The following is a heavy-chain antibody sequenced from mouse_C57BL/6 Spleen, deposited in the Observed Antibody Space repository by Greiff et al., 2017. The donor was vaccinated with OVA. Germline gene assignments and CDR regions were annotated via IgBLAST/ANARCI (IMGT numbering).Heavy chain of an antibody. CDR2: IYPGDGDT. Sequence: QVQLQQSGPELVKPGASVKISCKASGYAFSSSWMNWVKQRPGKGLEWIGRIYPGDGDTNYNGKFKGKATLTADKSSSTAYMQLSSLTSEDSAVYFCARGSYYYGSSYGLAYWGQGTLVTVSA. V-gene: IGHV1-82*01. CDR3: ARGSYYYGSSYGLAY. CDR1: GYAFSSSW. J-gene: IGHJ3*01. D-gene: IGHD1-1*01.